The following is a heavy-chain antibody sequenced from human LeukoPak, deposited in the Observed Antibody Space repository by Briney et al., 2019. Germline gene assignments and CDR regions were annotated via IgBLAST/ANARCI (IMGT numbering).Heavy chain of an antibody. D-gene: IGHD1-26*01. CDR3: ARLNSGSYGFDY. J-gene: IGHJ4*02. Sequence: ASVTVSCTASGYTFTGYYMHWVRQAPGQGLEWMGWINPNSGGTNYAQKFQGRVTMTRDTSISTAYMELSRLRSDDTAVYYCARLNSGSYGFDYWDQGTLVTVSS. V-gene: IGHV1-2*02. CDR2: INPNSGGT. CDR1: GYTFTGYY.